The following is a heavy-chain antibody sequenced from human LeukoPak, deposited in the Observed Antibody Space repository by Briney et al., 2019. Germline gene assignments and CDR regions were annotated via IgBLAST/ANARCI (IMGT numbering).Heavy chain of an antibody. Sequence: GGSLRLSCAASGFNCSSYEMNWVRQAPGKGLEWVSSISSSGSTIYYADSVKGRFTISRDNAKNSLYLQMNSLRAEDTAVYYCARTKYSSGSYPPSDMDVWGQGTTVTVSS. CDR3: ARTKYSSGSYPPSDMDV. D-gene: IGHD6-19*01. CDR2: ISSSGSTI. J-gene: IGHJ6*02. CDR1: GFNCSSYE. V-gene: IGHV3-48*03.